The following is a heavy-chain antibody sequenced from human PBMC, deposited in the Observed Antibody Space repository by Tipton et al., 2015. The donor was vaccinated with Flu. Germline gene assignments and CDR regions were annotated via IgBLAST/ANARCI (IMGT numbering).Heavy chain of an antibody. J-gene: IGHJ5*02. V-gene: IGHV4-39*07. CDR1: GGSISSYY. Sequence: TLSLTCTVSGGSISSYYWGWIRQPPGKGLEWIGSIYYSGSTYYNPSLKSRVTISVDTSKNQFSLKLSSVTAADTAVYYCARAPIVVVVAAWRESIPSWFDPWGQGTLVTVSS. CDR3: ARAPIVVVVAAWRESIPSWFDP. CDR2: IYYSGST. D-gene: IGHD2-15*01.